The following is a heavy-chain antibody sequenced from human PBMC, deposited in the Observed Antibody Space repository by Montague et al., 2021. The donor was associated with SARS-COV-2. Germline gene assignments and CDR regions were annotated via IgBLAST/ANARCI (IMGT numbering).Heavy chain of an antibody. V-gene: IGHV4-59*01. Sequence: SETLSLTCTVSGGSISRYSWTWIRQPPGKGLEWIGYIYNSGSTXXXPSXXXRATISVGTSKNQFSLKLSSVAAADTAVYYCARVGRGSSWYEVAFDIWGQGTMVTVSS. CDR1: GGSISRYS. D-gene: IGHD6-13*01. J-gene: IGHJ3*02. CDR2: IYNSGST. CDR3: ARVGRGSSWYEVAFDI.